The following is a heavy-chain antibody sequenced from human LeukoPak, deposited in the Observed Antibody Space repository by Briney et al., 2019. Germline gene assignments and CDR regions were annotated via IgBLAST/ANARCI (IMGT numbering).Heavy chain of an antibody. CDR2: INHSGST. V-gene: IGHV4-34*01. J-gene: IGHJ6*03. D-gene: IGHD3-10*01. Sequence: SETLSLTCAVYGGSFSGYYWSWIRQPPGKGLEWIGEINHSGSTNYNPSLKSRVTISVDTSKNQFSLKLSSVTAADTAVYYCARVIQGKAGYYYYYMDVWGKGTTVTVSS. CDR1: GGSFSGYY. CDR3: ARVIQGKAGYYYYYMDV.